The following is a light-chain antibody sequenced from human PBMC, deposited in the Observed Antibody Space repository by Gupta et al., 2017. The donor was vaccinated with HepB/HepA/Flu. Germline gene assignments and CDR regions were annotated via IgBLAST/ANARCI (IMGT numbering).Light chain of an antibody. CDR1: QSVNTY. V-gene: IGKV3-11*01. Sequence: EIVLTQSPPTLSLSPGERATLSCRASQSVNTYLAWYQQKPGQTPRLLIYDASSRAAGIPARFSGSGSGTDFTLTISSLEPEDFAVYYCQQRTSFGQGTKLEIK. CDR2: DAS. J-gene: IGKJ2*03. CDR3: QQRTS.